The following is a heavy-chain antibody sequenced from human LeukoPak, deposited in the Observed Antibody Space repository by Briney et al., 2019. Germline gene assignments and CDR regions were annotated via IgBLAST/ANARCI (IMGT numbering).Heavy chain of an antibody. J-gene: IGHJ4*02. CDR3: ARDQLDLAAAGTPAYYFDY. D-gene: IGHD6-13*01. Sequence: SVKVSCKASGGTFSSYAISWVRQAPGQGLEWMGGIIPIFGTANYAQKFQGRATITADKSTSTAYMELSSLRSEDTAVYYCARDQLDLAAAGTPAYYFDYWGQGTLVTVSS. V-gene: IGHV1-69*06. CDR1: GGTFSSYA. CDR2: IIPIFGTA.